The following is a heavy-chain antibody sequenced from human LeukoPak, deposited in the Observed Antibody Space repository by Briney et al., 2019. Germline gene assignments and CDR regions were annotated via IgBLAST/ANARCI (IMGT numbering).Heavy chain of an antibody. D-gene: IGHD3-10*01. CDR2: IYPGDSDT. CDR3: ARVAPGGYYYGSGSPKPFDY. Sequence: GESLKISCKGSGYSLTSYWIGWVRQMPGKGLEWMGIIYPGDSDTRYSPSFQGQVTISADKSISTAYLQWSSLEASDTAMYYCARVAPGGYYYGSGSPKPFDYWGQGTLVTVSS. CDR1: GYSLTSYW. V-gene: IGHV5-51*01. J-gene: IGHJ4*02.